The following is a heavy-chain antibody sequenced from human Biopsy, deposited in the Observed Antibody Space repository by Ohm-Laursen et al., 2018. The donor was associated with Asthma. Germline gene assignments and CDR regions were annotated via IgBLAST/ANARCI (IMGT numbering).Heavy chain of an antibody. CDR2: VFWSGST. CDR3: ARVVSYGDIYFGIDV. D-gene: IGHD4-17*01. V-gene: IGHV4-30-4*01. CDR1: GGYTGSSDHH. Sequence: SQTLSLTCRVSGGYTGSSDHHWAWIRQAPGKAQEWIGFVFWSGSTHYSRSLERRVSISIDTATNEFSMKLWSVTPADTAVYFCARVVSYGDIYFGIDVWGPGNTVVVS. J-gene: IGHJ6*02.